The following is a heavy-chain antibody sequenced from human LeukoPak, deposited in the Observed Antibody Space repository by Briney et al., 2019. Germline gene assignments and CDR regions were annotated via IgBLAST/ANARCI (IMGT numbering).Heavy chain of an antibody. J-gene: IGHJ4*02. Sequence: GASVKVSCKVSGYTLTELSVHWVRQAPGKGLEWMGGFDPEDGETIYAQKFQGRVTMTEDTSTDTAYMELSSLRSEDTAVYYCARASYSNYYFDFWGQGTLVTVSS. CDR2: FDPEDGET. D-gene: IGHD4-11*01. CDR3: ARASYSNYYFDF. V-gene: IGHV1-24*01. CDR1: GYTLTELS.